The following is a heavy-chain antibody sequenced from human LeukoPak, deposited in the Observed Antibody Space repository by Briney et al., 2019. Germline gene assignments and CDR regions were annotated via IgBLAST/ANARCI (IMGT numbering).Heavy chain of an antibody. CDR2: IKSKTDGGTT. V-gene: IGHV3-15*07. CDR1: GFTFSNAW. J-gene: IGHJ4*02. D-gene: IGHD1-26*01. Sequence: GGSLRLSCAASGFTFSNAWMNWVRQAPGKGLEWVGRIKSKTDGGTTDYAAPVKGRFTISRDDSKNTLYLQMNSLKTEDTAVYYCAREIGGSYYGDWGQGTLVTVSS. CDR3: AREIGGSYYGD.